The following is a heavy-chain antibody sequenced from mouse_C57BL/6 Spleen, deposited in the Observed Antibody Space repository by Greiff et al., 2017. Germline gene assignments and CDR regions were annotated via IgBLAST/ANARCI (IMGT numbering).Heavy chain of an antibody. V-gene: IGHV3-6*01. Sequence: EVKLMESGPGLVKPSQSLSLTCSVTGYSITSGYYWNWIRQFPGNKLEWMGYISYDGSNNYNPSLKNRISITRDTSKNQFFLKLNSVTTEDTATYYCARDHAYWGQGTLVTVSA. J-gene: IGHJ3*01. CDR3: ARDHAY. CDR2: ISYDGSN. CDR1: GYSITSGYY.